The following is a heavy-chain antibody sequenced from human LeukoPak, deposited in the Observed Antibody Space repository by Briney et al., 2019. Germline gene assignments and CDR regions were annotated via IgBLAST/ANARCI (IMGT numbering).Heavy chain of an antibody. V-gene: IGHV1-24*01. J-gene: IGHJ5*02. CDR1: GYTLTELS. Sequence: ASVKVSCKVSGYTLTELSMHWMRQAPGKGLEWMGGFDPEDGETIYAQKFQGRVTMTEDTSTDTAYMELSSLRSEDTAVYYCATVGTGSYYFYNWFDPWGQGTLVTVSS. CDR3: ATVGTGSYYFYNWFDP. CDR2: FDPEDGET. D-gene: IGHD3-10*01.